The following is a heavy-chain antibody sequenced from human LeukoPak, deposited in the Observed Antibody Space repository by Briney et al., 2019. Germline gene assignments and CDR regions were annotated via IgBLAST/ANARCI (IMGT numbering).Heavy chain of an antibody. D-gene: IGHD2-15*01. Sequence: GESLKISCKGSGYSFTNYWIGWVRQMPGKGLEWMGIIYPGDSDTRYSPSFQGQVTISADKSIRTAYLQWGSLKASDTAMYYCARSQGYCSGGSCLQGDWFDPWGQGTLVTVSS. CDR2: IYPGDSDT. CDR1: GYSFTNYW. CDR3: ARSQGYCSGGSCLQGDWFDP. V-gene: IGHV5-51*01. J-gene: IGHJ5*02.